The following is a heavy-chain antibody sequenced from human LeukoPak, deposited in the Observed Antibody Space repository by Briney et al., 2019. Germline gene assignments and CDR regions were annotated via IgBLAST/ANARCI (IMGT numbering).Heavy chain of an antibody. V-gene: IGHV3-9*01. CDR2: ISWNSGSI. CDR1: GFTFDDYA. CDR3: AKDLYDSSATYYFDY. Sequence: PGRSLRLSCAASGFTFDDYAMHWVRQAPGKGLEWVSGISWNSGSIGYADSVKGRFTISRDNSKNTLYLQMNSLRAEDTAVYYCAKDLYDSSATYYFDYWAREPWSPSPQ. D-gene: IGHD3-22*01. J-gene: IGHJ4*02.